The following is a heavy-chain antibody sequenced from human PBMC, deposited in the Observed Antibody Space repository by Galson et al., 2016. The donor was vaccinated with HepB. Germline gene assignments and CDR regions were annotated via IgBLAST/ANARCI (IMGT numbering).Heavy chain of an antibody. CDR2: ISSSGSFI. V-gene: IGHV3-11*04. CDR3: ARDGAGSQNDFDY. CDR1: GLTFTNAW. Sequence: SLRLSCAASGLTFTNAWMSWVRQVPGKGLEFVSYISSSGSFISYADSVKGRFTISRDNAKKSVYLEMNSLRVEDTAVYYCARDGAGSQNDFDYWGQGTLVTVSS. D-gene: IGHD1-26*01. J-gene: IGHJ4*02.